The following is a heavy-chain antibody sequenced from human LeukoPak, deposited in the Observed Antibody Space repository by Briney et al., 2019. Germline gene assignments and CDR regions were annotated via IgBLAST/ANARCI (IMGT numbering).Heavy chain of an antibody. V-gene: IGHV4-30-4*08. CDR1: GGSISSGDYY. J-gene: IGHJ4*02. CDR2: IYYSGST. Sequence: SQTLSLTCTVSGGSISSGDYYWSWIRQPPGKGLEWIGYIYYSGSTYYNPSLKSRVTISVDTSKNQFSLKLSSVTAADTAVYYCARIFRLGYCSGGSCPYYFDYWGQGTQVTVSS. CDR3: ARIFRLGYCSGGSCPYYFDY. D-gene: IGHD2-15*01.